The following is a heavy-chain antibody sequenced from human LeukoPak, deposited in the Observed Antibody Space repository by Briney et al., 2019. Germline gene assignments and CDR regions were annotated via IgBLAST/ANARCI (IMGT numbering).Heavy chain of an antibody. CDR2: ICGGSSFT. D-gene: IGHD3-9*01. Sequence: GGSLRLSCTASGFTFAVYAMSWFRQAPGKGLEWVSYICGGSSFTYYVDSVKGRFPISRDNAKNSLYLQMNSLRAEDTAVYYCARNPYDILTGFYKNPGGFDFWGQGTLVTVSS. V-gene: IGHV3-21*01. CDR1: GFTFAVYA. CDR3: ARNPYDILTGFYKNPGGFDF. J-gene: IGHJ4*02.